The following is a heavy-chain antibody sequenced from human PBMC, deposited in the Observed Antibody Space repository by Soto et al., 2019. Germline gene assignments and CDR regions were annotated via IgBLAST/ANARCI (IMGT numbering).Heavy chain of an antibody. CDR1: GFTFSSYAM. Sequence: VQLLESGGGSVQPGGSLRLSCAASGFTFSSYAMSWVRQSPGKGLEWIGEIHHGTGTNYNPSLKSRVTISLDKSKNQLFLRLTSVTVADTAVYYCARNDAYDLDVWGQGTTVTVSS. D-gene: IGHD5-12*01. V-gene: IGHV4-4*02. J-gene: IGHJ6*02. CDR3: ARNDAYDLDV. CDR2: IHHGTGT.